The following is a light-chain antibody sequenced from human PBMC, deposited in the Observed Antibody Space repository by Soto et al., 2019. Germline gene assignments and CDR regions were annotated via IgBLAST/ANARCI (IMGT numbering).Light chain of an antibody. J-gene: IGKJ1*01. V-gene: IGKV3-15*01. CDR3: QQYNNWHV. CDR2: AAS. CDR1: QRVSSN. Sequence: VLIQSLATRSVTPEERATLSFRASQRVSSNLAWYQQKPGQAPSLLIYAASTRATGIPARFSGSGSGTEFTLTISSLQPEDFAAYYCQQYNNWHVFGQGTKVDIK.